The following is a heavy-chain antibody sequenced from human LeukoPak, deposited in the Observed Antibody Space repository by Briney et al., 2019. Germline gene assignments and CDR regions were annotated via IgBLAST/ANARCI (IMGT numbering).Heavy chain of an antibody. Sequence: ASVKVSCKASGYTFTGYYMHWVRQAPGQGLEWMGCINPNSGGTNYAQKFQGRVTMTRDTSISTAYMELSRLRSEDTAVYYCARAVRSSGYYLDYWGQGTLVTVSS. J-gene: IGHJ4*02. CDR1: GYTFTGYY. CDR2: INPNSGGT. CDR3: ARAVRSSGYYLDY. V-gene: IGHV1-2*02. D-gene: IGHD3-22*01.